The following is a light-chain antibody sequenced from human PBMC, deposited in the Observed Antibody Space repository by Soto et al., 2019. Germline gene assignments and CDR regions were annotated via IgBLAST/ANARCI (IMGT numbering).Light chain of an antibody. V-gene: IGKV3-20*01. CDR3: QQYGSSPWT. CDR1: QSVSSSY. J-gene: IGKJ1*01. Sequence: EIVLTQSPSPLSLSPGARATLSCRASQSVSSSYLAWYQQKPGQAPRLLIYGASSRATGIPDRFSGSGSGTDFTLTISRLEPEDFAVYYCQQYGSSPWTFGQGTKVDIK. CDR2: GAS.